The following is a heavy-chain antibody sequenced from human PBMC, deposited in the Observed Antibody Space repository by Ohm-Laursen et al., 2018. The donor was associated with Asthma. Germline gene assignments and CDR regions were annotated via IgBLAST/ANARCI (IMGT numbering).Heavy chain of an antibody. CDR2: IIPIFGIA. CDR3: ARTDRRPYYYGMDV. Sequence: SVKVSCKASGGTFSSYAISWVRQAPGQGLEWMGGIIPIFGIASYAQKFQGRVTMTRDTSTSTVYMELSSLRSEDTAVYYCARTDRRPYYYGMDVWGQGTTVTVSS. CDR1: GGTFSSYA. V-gene: IGHV1-69*10. J-gene: IGHJ6*02.